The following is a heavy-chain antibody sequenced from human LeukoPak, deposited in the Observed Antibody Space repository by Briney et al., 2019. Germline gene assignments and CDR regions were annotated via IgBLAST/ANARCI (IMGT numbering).Heavy chain of an antibody. J-gene: IGHJ4*02. CDR3: ARTSSSWSPYDY. CDR1: GDPISSYY. Sequence: PSETLSLTXTVSGDPISSYYWSWIRQPAGKGLEWIGRIYISGSTNQNPSLTSRVTMSVDTSRNQVSLTMTSVTAADTAVYYCARTSSSWSPYDYWGQGTLVTVSS. D-gene: IGHD6-13*01. CDR2: IYISGST. V-gene: IGHV4-4*07.